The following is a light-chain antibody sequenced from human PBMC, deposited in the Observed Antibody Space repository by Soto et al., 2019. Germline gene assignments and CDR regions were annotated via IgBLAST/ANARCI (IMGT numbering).Light chain of an antibody. CDR3: MQGVQMPPIT. CDR2: LAS. CDR1: QSLLHYNGYNY. V-gene: IGKV2-28*01. Sequence: DIVMTQSPLSLPVTPGEPASVSCRSSQSLLHYNGYNYLDWYFQKPGQSPQLLIHLASNRASGVPVRFSGSGSGTDFTLNISSVEAEDVGLYYCMQGVQMPPITFGQGTRLEIK. J-gene: IGKJ5*01.